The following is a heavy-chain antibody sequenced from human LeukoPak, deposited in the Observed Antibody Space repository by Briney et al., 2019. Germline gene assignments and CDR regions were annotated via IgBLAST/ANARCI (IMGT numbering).Heavy chain of an antibody. CDR3: ARGGRDYGGNQRIHYYYYYMDV. CDR2: IYYSGST. CDR1: GGSISSYH. V-gene: IGHV4-59*01. Sequence: SETLSLTCTVSGGSISSYHWSWIRQPPGKGLEWIGYIYYSGSTNYNPSLKSRVTISVDTSKNQFSLRLSSVTAADTAVYYCARGGRDYGGNQRIHYYYYYMDVWGKGTTVTVSS. J-gene: IGHJ6*03. D-gene: IGHD4-23*01.